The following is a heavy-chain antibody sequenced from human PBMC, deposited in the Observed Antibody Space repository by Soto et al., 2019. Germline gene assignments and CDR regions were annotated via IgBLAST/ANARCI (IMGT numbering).Heavy chain of an antibody. CDR2: INHSGST. V-gene: IGHV4-34*01. D-gene: IGHD2-2*01. Sequence: PSETLSLTCAVYGGSFSGYYWSWIRQPPGKGLEWIGEINHSGSTNYNPSLKSRVTISVDTSKNQFSLKLSSVTAADTAVYYCARGPFRRIVVVPAAMMPFDYWGQGTLVTVSS. CDR1: GGSFSGYY. J-gene: IGHJ4*02. CDR3: ARGPFRRIVVVPAAMMPFDY.